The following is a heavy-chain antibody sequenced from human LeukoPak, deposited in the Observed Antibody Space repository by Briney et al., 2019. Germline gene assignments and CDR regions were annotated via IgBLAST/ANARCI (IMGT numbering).Heavy chain of an antibody. CDR2: SRRDGTYV. CDR1: GFALSSYG. D-gene: IGHD1-26*01. CDR3: ASGGPTRGTLAS. Sequence: QPGGSLRLSCAASGFALSSYGMYWVRQTPDKGLEWVAYSRRDGTYVNYADSVKGRFIISRDNSKNTLGLQMNGLRVEDTALYYCASGGPTRGTLASWGQGTLVPVSS. V-gene: IGHV3-30*02. J-gene: IGHJ4*02.